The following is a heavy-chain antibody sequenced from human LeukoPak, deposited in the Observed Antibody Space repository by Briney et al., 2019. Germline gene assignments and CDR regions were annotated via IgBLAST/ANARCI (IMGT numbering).Heavy chain of an antibody. CDR1: GFTFSRYN. D-gene: IGHD3-9*01. Sequence: GGSLRLSCAASGFTFSRYNMNWVRQAPGKGLEWVSSISSGSSYIYYADSVKGRFTISRDNANNSQYLQMNSLGAEDTAVYYCARAYDMTIDYWGQGTLVTVSS. CDR3: ARAYDMTIDY. V-gene: IGHV3-21*01. CDR2: ISSGSSYI. J-gene: IGHJ4*02.